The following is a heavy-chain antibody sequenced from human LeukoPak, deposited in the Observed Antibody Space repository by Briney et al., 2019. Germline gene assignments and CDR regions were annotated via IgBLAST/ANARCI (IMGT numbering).Heavy chain of an antibody. V-gene: IGHV4-59*08. CDR2: IYYIGST. CDR3: AKSGSRFYFDY. J-gene: IGHJ4*02. D-gene: IGHD3-10*01. CDR1: GGSISSYD. Sequence: SETLSHTCTVSGGSISSYDWSWIRQPPGKGLEWIGYIYYIGSTNYNPSLKSRVTISVDTSKNQFSLNLSSVTAADTAVYYCAKSGSRFYFDYWGQGTLVTVSS.